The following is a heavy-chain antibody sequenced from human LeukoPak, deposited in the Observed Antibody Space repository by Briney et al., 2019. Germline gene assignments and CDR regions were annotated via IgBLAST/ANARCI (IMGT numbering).Heavy chain of an antibody. CDR2: TSYNGDKN. CDR3: ARDAGGYDFWSGYSSSWFDP. J-gene: IGHJ5*02. CDR1: RFAFSTYA. Sequence: GGSLRLSCSASRFAFSTYAMHWVRQAPGKGLEWVAATSYNGDKNYYADSVKGRFTISRDNLENTLDLQMSSLRGDDTAVYYCARDAGGYDFWSGYSSSWFDPWGQGTLVTVSS. D-gene: IGHD3-3*01. V-gene: IGHV3-30*03.